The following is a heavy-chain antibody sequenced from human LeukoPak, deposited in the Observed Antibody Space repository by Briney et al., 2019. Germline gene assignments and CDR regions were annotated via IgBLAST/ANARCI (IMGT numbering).Heavy chain of an antibody. CDR2: IGGSGGST. D-gene: IGHD5-12*01. V-gene: IGHV3-23*01. J-gene: IGHJ4*01. Sequence: GGSLRLSCAASGFTFNDYAMSWVRQYPGKGLEWVSAIGGSGGSTYYADSVKGRFTISRDNSKNTLYLQMNSLRAEDTALYYCAKERGIYSGYDYFDYWGHRTPVTVSS. CDR3: AKERGIYSGYDYFDY. CDR1: GFTFNDYA.